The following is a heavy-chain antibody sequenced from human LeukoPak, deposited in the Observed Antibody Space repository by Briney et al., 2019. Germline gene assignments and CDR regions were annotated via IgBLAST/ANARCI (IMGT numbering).Heavy chain of an antibody. Sequence: SETLSLTCTVSGGSISRYYWSWIRQPPGKGLEWIGYIYYSGSTNYNPSLKSRVTISVDTSKNQFSLKLSSVTAADTAVYYCARGAEVLGVVPLYYFDYWGQGTLVTVSS. CDR2: IYYSGST. V-gene: IGHV4-59*01. D-gene: IGHD2-15*01. CDR1: GGSISRYY. J-gene: IGHJ4*02. CDR3: ARGAEVLGVVPLYYFDY.